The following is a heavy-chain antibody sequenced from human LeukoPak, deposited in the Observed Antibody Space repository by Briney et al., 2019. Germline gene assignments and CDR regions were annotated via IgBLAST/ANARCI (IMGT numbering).Heavy chain of an antibody. D-gene: IGHD1-26*01. CDR2: IKQDGSEK. J-gene: IGHJ4*02. CDR1: GFTFSNYW. V-gene: IGHV3-7*01. Sequence: GGSLRLSCVASGFTFSNYWMTWVRQAPGKGLEWVANIKQDGSEKYYVDSVKGRFTISRDNAKNSLYLQMNSLRAEDTAVYYCARQMQSHGNFDSWGQGTLVTVSS. CDR3: ARQMQSHGNFDS.